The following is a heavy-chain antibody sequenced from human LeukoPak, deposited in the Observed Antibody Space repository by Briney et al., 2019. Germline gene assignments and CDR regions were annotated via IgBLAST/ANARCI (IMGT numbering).Heavy chain of an antibody. V-gene: IGHV3-7*05. Sequence: AGGSLRLSCAASGFTFSSYWVSWVRQAPGTGLEWVANIMRDGSEKYFVDSVKGRFTISRDNAKNSLYLQMNSLKTEDTALYYCTRGYSGKSVYAFDIWGPGTMVTVSS. D-gene: IGHD1-26*01. J-gene: IGHJ3*02. CDR3: TRGYSGKSVYAFDI. CDR2: IMRDGSEK. CDR1: GFTFSSYW.